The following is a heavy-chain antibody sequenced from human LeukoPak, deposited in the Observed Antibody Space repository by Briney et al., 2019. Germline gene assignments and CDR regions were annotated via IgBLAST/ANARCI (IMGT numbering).Heavy chain of an antibody. CDR3: ARDLPTYGDPFDY. D-gene: IGHD4-17*01. CDR1: GFTVSSNY. CDR2: IYSGGST. J-gene: IGHJ4*02. V-gene: IGHV3-66*01. Sequence: PGGSLRLSCAASGFTVSSNYMSWVRQAPGKGLEWVSVIYSGGSTYYADSVKGRFTISRDNSKSTLYLQMNSLRAEDTAVYYCARDLPTYGDPFDYWGQGTLVTVSS.